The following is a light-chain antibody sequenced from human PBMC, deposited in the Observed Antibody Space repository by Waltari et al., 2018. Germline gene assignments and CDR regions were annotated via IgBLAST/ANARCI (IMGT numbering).Light chain of an antibody. CDR2: SVT. CDR1: SNDVGAYNY. CDR3: SSYATTSALL. Sequence: QSALTQPASVSGSPGQSITISCTGTSNDVGAYNYVAWYQQHPGKAPKIIIHSVTTQPSGVPNRFSGSKSGNTASLTISGLQAEDEADYYCSSYATTSALLFGTGTKVTVL. J-gene: IGLJ1*01. V-gene: IGLV2-14*03.